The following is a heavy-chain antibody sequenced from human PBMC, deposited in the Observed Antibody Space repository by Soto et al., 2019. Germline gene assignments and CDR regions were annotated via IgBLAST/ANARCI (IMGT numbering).Heavy chain of an antibody. CDR1: GLVFSTSV. CDR3: ARGNTDYDYGFFED. CDR2: IATGSGQT. Sequence: QVQFVQSGAEVKKPGDSVRVSCKTSGLVFSTSVVHWERQAPGQRPEWMGWIATGSGQTEYSRKFHDRVIFTRDTSTNTVYMDQTNLRSEDTAVFFCARGNTDYDYGFFEDWGQGTLVTVSS. D-gene: IGHD5-12*01. V-gene: IGHV1-3*04. J-gene: IGHJ4*02.